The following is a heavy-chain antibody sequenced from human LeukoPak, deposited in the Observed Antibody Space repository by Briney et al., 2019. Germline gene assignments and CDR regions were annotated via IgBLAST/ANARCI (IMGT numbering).Heavy chain of an antibody. CDR1: GDSVSCNSAA. CDR2: TYYRSKWYN. J-gene: IGHJ4*02. CDR3: ARGIAVAGTGEYYFDY. D-gene: IGHD6-19*01. V-gene: IGHV6-1*01. Sequence: SQTLSLTCAISGDSVSCNSAAWNWIRQSPSRGLEWLGRTYYRSKWYNDYAVSVKSRITINPDTSKNQFSLQLNSVTPEDTAVYYCARGIAVAGTGEYYFDYWGQGTLVTVSS.